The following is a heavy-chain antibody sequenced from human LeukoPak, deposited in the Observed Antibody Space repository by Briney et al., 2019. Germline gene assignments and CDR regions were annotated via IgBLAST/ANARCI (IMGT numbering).Heavy chain of an antibody. CDR3: ARGNYDYVWGGIDY. CDR1: GGSISSSSYY. CDR2: IYYSGST. Sequence: SETLSLTCTVSGGSISSSSYYWGWIRQPPGKGLEWIGSIYYSGSTNYKPSLKSRVTISVDTSKNQFSLKLSSVTAADTAVYYCARGNYDYVWGGIDYWGQGALVTVSS. V-gene: IGHV4-39*01. D-gene: IGHD3-16*01. J-gene: IGHJ4*02.